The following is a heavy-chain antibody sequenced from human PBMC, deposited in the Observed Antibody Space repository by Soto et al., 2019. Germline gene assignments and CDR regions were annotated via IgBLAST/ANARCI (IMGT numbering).Heavy chain of an antibody. CDR3: TTEGWVGATDLYYFDY. Sequence: EVQLVESGGGLVKPGGSLRLSCAASGFTFSNAWMNWVRQAPGKGLEWVGRIKSKTDGGTTDYAAPVKGRFTISRDDSKNTRYLQMNSLKTEDTAVYYCTTEGWVGATDLYYFDYWGQGTLVTVSS. CDR2: IKSKTDGGTT. J-gene: IGHJ4*02. V-gene: IGHV3-15*07. D-gene: IGHD1-26*01. CDR1: GFTFSNAW.